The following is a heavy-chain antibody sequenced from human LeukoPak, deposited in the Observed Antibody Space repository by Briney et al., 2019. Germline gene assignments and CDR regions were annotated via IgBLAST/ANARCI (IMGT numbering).Heavy chain of an antibody. CDR1: GFTFSNYW. CDR2: IYGGGGVI. D-gene: IGHD5-12*01. V-gene: IGHV3-23*03. CDR3: AKDRVPDSGYDIDY. J-gene: IGHJ4*02. Sequence: GGSLRLSCATTGFTFSNYWMNWVRQAPRKGLEWVAGIYGGGGVIKYADSVKGRFTISRDNSENILYLQMDSLRVEDTAMYYCAKDRVPDSGYDIDYWGQGTLVTVSS.